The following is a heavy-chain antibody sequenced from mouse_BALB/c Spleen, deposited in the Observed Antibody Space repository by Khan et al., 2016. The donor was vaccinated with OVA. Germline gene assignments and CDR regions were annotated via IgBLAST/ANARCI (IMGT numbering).Heavy chain of an antibody. D-gene: IGHD2-10*01. J-gene: IGHJ4*01. CDR1: GYTLTNYG. V-gene: IGHV2-6-1*01. CDR2: IWTDGGK. Sequence: QVQLQQSGPGLATPSQTLYITCTISGYTLTNYGIHWVHQPPGKGLEWLVVIWTDGGKTYYSALISRLTITKYDTQGQIFLRMNSLQNDEASIYFCARQPYYHYNIMDYWGQGTSVTVSS. CDR3: ARQPYYHYNIMDY.